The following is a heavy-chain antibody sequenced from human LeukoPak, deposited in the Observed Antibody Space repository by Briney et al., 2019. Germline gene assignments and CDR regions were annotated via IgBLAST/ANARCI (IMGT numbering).Heavy chain of an antibody. J-gene: IGHJ3*01. CDR2: ISGSSSYI. D-gene: IGHD1-1*01. CDR3: AKLNNYAFDF. Sequence: GGSLRLSCAVSGFTFSSYSMNWVRQAPGKGLEWVSSISGSSSYIYYADSVKGRFTISRHNAKNSLYLEMNSLRVEDTAVYYCAKLNNYAFDFWGQGTMVTVSS. V-gene: IGHV3-21*01. CDR1: GFTFSSYS.